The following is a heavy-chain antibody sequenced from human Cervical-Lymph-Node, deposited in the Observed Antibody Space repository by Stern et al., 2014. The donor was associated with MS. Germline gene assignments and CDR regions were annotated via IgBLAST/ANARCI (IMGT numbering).Heavy chain of an antibody. J-gene: IGHJ5*01. Sequence: QVPLEDSWAEVKKPGSSGNVSCKASGGTFSSTYAIPWMRQSPGQGLEWLGRIIPILGLPYYAQKFQGRVTITADTSTSTAYMGLSSLRSEDTAVYYCARGAVSNRAAATLHNLFDSWGQGTLVTVSS. V-gene: IGHV1-69*09. CDR2: IIPILGLP. D-gene: IGHD2-15*01. CDR1: GGTFSSTYA. CDR3: ARGAVSNRAAATLHNLFDS.